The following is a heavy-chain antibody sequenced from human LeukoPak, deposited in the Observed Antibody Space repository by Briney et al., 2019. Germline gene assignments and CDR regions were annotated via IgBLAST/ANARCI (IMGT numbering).Heavy chain of an antibody. V-gene: IGHV3-48*01. CDR1: GFTFSSYS. CDR2: IGISSSTI. CDR3: ARGKPAFDI. J-gene: IGHJ3*02. Sequence: GGSLRLSCAASGFTFSSYSVNWVRQAPGKGLEWVSYIGISSSTIYYADSVKGRFTISRDNAKNSLYLQMNSLRAEDTAVYYCARGKPAFDIWGQGTMVTVSS.